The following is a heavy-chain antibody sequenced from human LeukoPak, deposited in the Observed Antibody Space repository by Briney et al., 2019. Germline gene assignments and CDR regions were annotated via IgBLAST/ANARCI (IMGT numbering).Heavy chain of an antibody. CDR1: GGTFSSYA. Sequence: SVKVSCKASGGTFSSYAISWVRQAPGQGLEWMGEIIPIFGTANYAQKFQGRVTITADESTSTAYMELSSLRSEDTAVYYCAREAQYCSSTSCYLGYYYYYMDVWGKGTTVTISS. D-gene: IGHD2-2*01. J-gene: IGHJ6*03. V-gene: IGHV1-69*13. CDR3: AREAQYCSSTSCYLGYYYYYMDV. CDR2: IIPIFGTA.